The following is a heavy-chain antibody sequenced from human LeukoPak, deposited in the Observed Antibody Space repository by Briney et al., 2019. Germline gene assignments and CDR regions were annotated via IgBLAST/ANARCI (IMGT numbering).Heavy chain of an antibody. V-gene: IGHV4-59*01. CDR2: IYYSGST. D-gene: IGHD3-22*01. CDR1: GGSISSYY. CDR3: ARDPLYYYDSSGYLGWYFDL. J-gene: IGHJ2*01. Sequence: SETLSLTCTVSGGSISSYYWSWIRQPPGKGLEWIGYIYYSGSTNYNPSLKSRVTISVDTSKNQFSLKLSSVTAADTAVYYCARDPLYYYDSSGYLGWYFDLWGRGTLVTVSS.